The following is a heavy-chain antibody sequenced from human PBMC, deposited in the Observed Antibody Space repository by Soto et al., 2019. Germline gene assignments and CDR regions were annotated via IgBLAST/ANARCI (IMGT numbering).Heavy chain of an antibody. V-gene: IGHV3-74*01. D-gene: IGHD4-17*01. CDR3: ARDRLYDNGDYVSDAFDM. CDR2: INNDESTT. Sequence: EVQLVESGAGLVQPGGSLRLSCAASGFTFNTYWMHWVRQAPGQGLVWVARINNDESTTNYADSVMGRFTISRDNAKNTLFLQMNSLRAEDTAIYYCARDRLYDNGDYVSDAFDMWGQGTMVTVSS. CDR1: GFTFNTYW. J-gene: IGHJ3*02.